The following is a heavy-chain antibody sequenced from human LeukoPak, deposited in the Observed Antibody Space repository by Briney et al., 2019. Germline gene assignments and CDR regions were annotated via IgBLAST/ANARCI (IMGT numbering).Heavy chain of an antibody. CDR1: GGSFSGYY. Sequence: SETLSLTCAVYGGSFSGYYWSWIRQPPGKGLEWIGEINHSGSTNYNPSLKSRVTISVDTSKNQFSLKLSSVTAADTAVYYCARVEVALSQESWDQGTLVTVSS. V-gene: IGHV4-34*01. J-gene: IGHJ5*02. CDR3: ARVEVALSQES. D-gene: IGHD3-10*01. CDR2: INHSGST.